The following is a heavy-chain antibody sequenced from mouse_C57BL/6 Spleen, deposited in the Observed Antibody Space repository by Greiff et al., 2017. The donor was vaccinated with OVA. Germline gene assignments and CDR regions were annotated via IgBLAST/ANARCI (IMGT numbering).Heavy chain of an antibody. CDR3: ARTDYGSSYWYFDV. CDR2: INPNNGGT. D-gene: IGHD1-1*01. CDR1: GYTFTDYN. V-gene: IGHV1-18*01. Sequence: EVQLQQSGPELVKPGASVKIPCKASGYTFTDYNMDWVKQSHGKSLEWIGDINPNNGGTIYNQKFKGKATLTVDKSSSTAYMERRSLTSEDTAVDYWARTDYGSSYWYFDVWGTGTTVTVSS. J-gene: IGHJ1*03.